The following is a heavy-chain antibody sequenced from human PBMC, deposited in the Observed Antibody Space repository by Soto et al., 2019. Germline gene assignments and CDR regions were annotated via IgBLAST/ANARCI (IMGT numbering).Heavy chain of an antibody. CDR1: GYTFSNYA. CDR3: ARDGVAVTTGIAGY. CDR2: INVYDGNT. J-gene: IGHJ4*02. Sequence: ASVKVSCKASGYTFSNYAVTGVRQAPGQGLEWMGWINVYDGNTKYAQKFQGRVTMTTDTSTNTVYMELRSLTSDDTAVYYCARDGVAVTTGIAGYWGQGTLVTVSS. V-gene: IGHV1-18*01. D-gene: IGHD4-4*01.